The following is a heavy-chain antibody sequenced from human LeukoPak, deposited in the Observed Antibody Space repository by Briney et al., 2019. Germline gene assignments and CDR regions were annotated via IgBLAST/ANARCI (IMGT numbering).Heavy chain of an antibody. J-gene: IGHJ4*02. CDR3: AKESYSHTSNYFDN. D-gene: IGHD1-26*01. V-gene: IGHV3-43*02. Sequence: GASLETSSAAAGIMFNYSAMQWGRPAPGKGVEGGSIIIWDGVITFYADSVKGRFTISTDNSKSSLSLQMDSLTTEDTALYYCAKESYSHTSNYFDNWGQGTLVTVSS. CDR2: IIWDGVIT. CDR1: GIMFNYSA.